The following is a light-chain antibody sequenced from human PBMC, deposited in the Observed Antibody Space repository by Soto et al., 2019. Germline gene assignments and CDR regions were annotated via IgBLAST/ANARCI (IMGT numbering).Light chain of an antibody. Sequence: QYVLTQPPSASGTPGQRVAITCSGGSSDIGTNPVNWYLPLPGAAPKLLIYLDNQRPSGVPDRFSGSKSGTSASLTISGLQSEDEADYFCSAWDDSIYGPVFGGGTKLTVL. CDR3: SAWDDSIYGPV. CDR1: SSDIGTNP. J-gene: IGLJ2*01. V-gene: IGLV1-44*01. CDR2: LDN.